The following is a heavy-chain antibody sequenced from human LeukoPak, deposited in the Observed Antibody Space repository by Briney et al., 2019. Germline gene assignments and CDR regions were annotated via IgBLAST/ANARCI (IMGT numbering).Heavy chain of an antibody. CDR2: IKEDATES. CDR3: VRDRGWYHFDL. V-gene: IGHV3-7*01. D-gene: IGHD3-10*01. Sequence: PGGPLRLSCAASGFTFSSYWMTWIRQAPGKGLEWVAHIKEDATESRSADSVKGRFTISRDNTKNSLFLQLNSLRAEDTAVYYCVRDRGWYHFDLWGQGTLVTVSS. J-gene: IGHJ4*02. CDR1: GFTFSSYW.